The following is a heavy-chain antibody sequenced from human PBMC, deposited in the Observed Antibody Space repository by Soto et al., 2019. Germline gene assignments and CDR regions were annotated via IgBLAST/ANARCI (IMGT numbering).Heavy chain of an antibody. CDR1: GGSFSGYY. J-gene: IGHJ3*02. CDR2: INHSGST. Sequence: SETLSLTXAVYGGSFSGYYWSWIRQPPGKGLEWIGEINHSGSTNYNPSLKSRVTISVDTSKNQFSLKLSSVTAADTAVYYCARWGIVATTRLLNAFDIWGQGTMVTVSS. CDR3: ARWGIVATTRLLNAFDI. V-gene: IGHV4-34*01. D-gene: IGHD5-12*01.